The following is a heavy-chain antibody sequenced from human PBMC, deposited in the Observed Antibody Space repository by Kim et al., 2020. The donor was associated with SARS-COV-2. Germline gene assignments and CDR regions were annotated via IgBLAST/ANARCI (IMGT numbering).Heavy chain of an antibody. CDR3: ARAHKGGYSSSWYLTDFDY. V-gene: IGHV1-69*13. Sequence: SVKVSCKASGGTFSSYAISWVRQAPGQGLEWMGGIIPIFGTANYAQKFQGRVTITADESTSTAYMELSSLRSEDTAVYYCARAHKGGYSSSWYLTDFDYWGQGTLVTVSS. D-gene: IGHD6-13*01. CDR1: GGTFSSYA. J-gene: IGHJ4*02. CDR2: IIPIFGTA.